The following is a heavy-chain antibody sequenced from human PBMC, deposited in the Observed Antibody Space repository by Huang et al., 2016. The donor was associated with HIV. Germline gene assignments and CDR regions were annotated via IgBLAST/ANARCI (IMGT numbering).Heavy chain of an antibody. Sequence: QVQLVQSGAEVKKPGSSVKVSCKASGGTFSSYAISWGRQAPGQGLEWIGGIIPIFGTANYAQKVQGRVTITADESTSTAYMELSSLRSEDTAVYYCARVESRRYYDSSGYYYWGQGTLVTVSS. CDR3: ARVESRRYYDSSGYYY. V-gene: IGHV1-69*01. CDR1: GGTFSSYA. CDR2: IIPIFGTA. D-gene: IGHD3-22*01. J-gene: IGHJ4*02.